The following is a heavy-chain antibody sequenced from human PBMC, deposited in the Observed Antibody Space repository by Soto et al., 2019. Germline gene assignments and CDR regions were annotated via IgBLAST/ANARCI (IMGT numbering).Heavy chain of an antibody. D-gene: IGHD3-10*01. CDR1: GGSISSYY. Sequence: SETLCLTCTVSGGSISSYYWSWIRQPPGKGLEWIGYIYYSGSTNYNPSLKSRVTISVDTSKNQFSLKLSSVTAADTAVYYCARAPRGNYGYPSYFDYWGQGTLVTVS. J-gene: IGHJ4*02. CDR2: IYYSGST. CDR3: ARAPRGNYGYPSYFDY. V-gene: IGHV4-59*01.